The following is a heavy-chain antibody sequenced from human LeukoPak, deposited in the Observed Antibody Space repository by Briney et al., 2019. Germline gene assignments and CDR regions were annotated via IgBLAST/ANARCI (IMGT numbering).Heavy chain of an antibody. J-gene: IGHJ4*02. V-gene: IGHV3-33*01. Sequence: GGSLRLSCVASGFTFSSYGMHWVRQAPGKGLEWVAVIWYDGSSKYYADSVKGRFTISRDNSKNSLYLQMNSLRAEDTAVYYCARGSGETDYWGQGTLVTVSS. CDR1: GFTFSSYG. CDR2: IWYDGSSK. D-gene: IGHD4-17*01. CDR3: ARGSGETDY.